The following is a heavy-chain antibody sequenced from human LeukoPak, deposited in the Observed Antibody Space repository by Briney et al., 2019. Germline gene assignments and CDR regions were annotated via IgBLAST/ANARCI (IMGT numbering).Heavy chain of an antibody. CDR3: ATLMYTTGRQGFDS. Sequence: AGGSLRLSCAASGFASRVFPMIWARQAPGKGLEWVSSISADSTTTNYADSAKGRFTVSRDNSKRTLYLQMNTLRVEDTALYYCATLMYTTGRQGFDSWGQGTRVTVSS. D-gene: IGHD6-19*01. CDR1: GFASRVFP. CDR2: ISADSTTT. J-gene: IGHJ4*02. V-gene: IGHV3-23*01.